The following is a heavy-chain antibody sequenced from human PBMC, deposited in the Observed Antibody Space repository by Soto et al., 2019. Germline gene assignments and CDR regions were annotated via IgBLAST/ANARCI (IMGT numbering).Heavy chain of an antibody. V-gene: IGHV1-69*13. D-gene: IGHD6-6*01. CDR3: AIAHSSSLLSGMDV. Sequence: SVKVSCKASGGTFSSYAISWVRQAPAQGLEWMGGIIPIFGTANYAQKFQGRVTITADESTSTAYMELSSLGSEHTAGYYCAIAHSSSLLSGMDVWGQGTTVSVS. CDR2: IIPIFGTA. CDR1: GGTFSSYA. J-gene: IGHJ6*02.